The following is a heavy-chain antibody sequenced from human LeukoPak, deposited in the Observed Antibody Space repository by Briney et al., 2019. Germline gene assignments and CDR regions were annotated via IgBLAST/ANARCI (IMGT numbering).Heavy chain of an antibody. D-gene: IGHD6-13*01. V-gene: IGHV3-48*02. CDR3: ARGRYTDSWYDYFDY. CDR2: ISSSGSPI. Sequence: GGSQRLSCAGSGFTFSTYSMNWVRQAPGKGLEGVSYISSSGSPIYYADSVKGRFTLSRDNAKNSLHLQMNSLRDEDTAVYYCARGRYTDSWYDYFDYWGQGTLLTVSS. CDR1: GFTFSTYS. J-gene: IGHJ4*02.